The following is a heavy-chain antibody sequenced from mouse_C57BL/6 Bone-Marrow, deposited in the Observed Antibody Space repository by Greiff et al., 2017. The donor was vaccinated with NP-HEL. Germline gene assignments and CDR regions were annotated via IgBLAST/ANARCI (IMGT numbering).Heavy chain of an antibody. D-gene: IGHD2-10*01. CDR2: ISDGGSYT. J-gene: IGHJ3*01. V-gene: IGHV5-4*01. Sequence: DVHLVESGGGLVKPGGSLKLSCAASGFTFSSYAMSWVRQTPEKRLEWVATISDGGSYTYYPDNVKGRFTISRDNAKNNLYLQMSHLKSEDTAMYYCARGSTLPEFAYWGQGTLVTVSA. CDR1: GFTFSSYA. CDR3: ARGSTLPEFAY.